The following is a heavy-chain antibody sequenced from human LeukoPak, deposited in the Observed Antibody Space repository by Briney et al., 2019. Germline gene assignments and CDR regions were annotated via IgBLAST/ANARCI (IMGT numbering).Heavy chain of an antibody. CDR1: GITFSSYW. CDR3: ARCSMYAFDI. CDR2: IYYSGST. V-gene: IGHV4-59*01. J-gene: IGHJ3*02. D-gene: IGHD3-10*02. Sequence: PGGSLRLSCAASGITFSSYWMHWVRQPPGKGLEWIGYIYYSGSTNYNPSLKSRVTISVDTSKNQFSLKLSSVTAADTAVYYCARCSMYAFDIWGQGTMVTVFS.